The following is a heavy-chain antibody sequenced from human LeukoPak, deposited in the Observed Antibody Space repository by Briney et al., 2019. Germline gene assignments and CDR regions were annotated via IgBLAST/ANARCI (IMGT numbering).Heavy chain of an antibody. CDR2: ISSSSSYI. J-gene: IGHJ4*02. CDR3: AKEGRDYYDTSGYYEYFDY. CDR1: GFTFSSYT. V-gene: IGHV3-21*01. D-gene: IGHD3-22*01. Sequence: GGSLRLSCAASGFTFSSYTMNWVRQAPGKGLEWVSSISSSSSYIYYADSVKGRFTISRDNAKNSLYLQMNSLRAEDTAVYYCAKEGRDYYDTSGYYEYFDYWGQGTLVTVSS.